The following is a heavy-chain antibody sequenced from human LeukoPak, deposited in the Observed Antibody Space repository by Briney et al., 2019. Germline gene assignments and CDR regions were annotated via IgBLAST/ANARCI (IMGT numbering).Heavy chain of an antibody. V-gene: IGHV4-34*01. CDR1: GGSFSGYS. Sequence: SETLSLTCAVYGGSFSGYSWSWIRQPPGKGLEWIGEINHSGSTNYNPSLKSRVTISLDTSKNQFSLKVSSVTAADTAVYYCARGQIALGYSWGQGTLVTVSP. D-gene: IGHD5-18*01. J-gene: IGHJ4*02. CDR3: ARGQIALGYS. CDR2: INHSGST.